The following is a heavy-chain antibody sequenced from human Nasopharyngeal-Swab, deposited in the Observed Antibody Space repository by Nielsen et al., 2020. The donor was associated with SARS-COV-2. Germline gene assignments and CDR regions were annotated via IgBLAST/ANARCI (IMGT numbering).Heavy chain of an antibody. V-gene: IGHV3-21*01. CDR3: ARQAAGIAVAAFDY. D-gene: IGHD6-19*01. J-gene: IGHJ4*02. Sequence: GGSLRLSCAASGFSFSEYSINWVRQAPGKGLEWVSSISDSSSYIYYADSVRGRFTISRDNAKNSLYLQMNSLRAEDTAVYYCARQAAGIAVAAFDYWGQGTLVTVSS. CDR1: GFSFSEYS. CDR2: ISDSSSYI.